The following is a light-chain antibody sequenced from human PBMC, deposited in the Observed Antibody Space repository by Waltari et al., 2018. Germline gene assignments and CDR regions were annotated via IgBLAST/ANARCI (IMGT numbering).Light chain of an antibody. CDR2: ATS. Sequence: DIQMTQSPSSLSASVGDRVTITCRASQNINTYLNWYQQKVGRAPKLLIYATSSLQSGVSSRFSGSGSGTHFTLTINSLQPEDFATYSCQQSYTTPRTFGQGTNLEIK. CDR3: QQSYTTPRT. V-gene: IGKV1-39*01. J-gene: IGKJ2*01. CDR1: QNINTY.